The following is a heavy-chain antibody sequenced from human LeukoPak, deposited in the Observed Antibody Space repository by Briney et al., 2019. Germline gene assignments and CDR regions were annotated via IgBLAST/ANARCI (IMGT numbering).Heavy chain of an antibody. D-gene: IGHD1-26*01. CDR2: ISTNGDRT. CDR3: ARSAVGTSCCTAVDY. V-gene: IGHV3-23*01. Sequence: GGSLRLSCAASGFTFSTYAMTWVRQAPGKGLEWVSGISTNGDRTYYADSVECRFTISRDNSKNTRYLEMNRLRAEDTAEYYCARSAVGTSCCTAVDYWSQGTLVTVSS. CDR1: GFTFSTYA. J-gene: IGHJ4*02.